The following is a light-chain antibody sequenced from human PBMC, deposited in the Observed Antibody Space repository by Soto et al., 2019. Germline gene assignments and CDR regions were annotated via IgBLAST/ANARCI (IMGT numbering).Light chain of an antibody. J-gene: IGKJ4*01. CDR1: QTISSW. Sequence: DIQMTQSPFTLSASVGDRVTITCRASQTISSWLAWYQQIPGKAPKLLIYDASNLESGVPSRFSGSGSGTDFTLTISSLQPEDFATYHCLQDHNYPLTFGGGTKVDIK. CDR3: LQDHNYPLT. V-gene: IGKV1-5*01. CDR2: DAS.